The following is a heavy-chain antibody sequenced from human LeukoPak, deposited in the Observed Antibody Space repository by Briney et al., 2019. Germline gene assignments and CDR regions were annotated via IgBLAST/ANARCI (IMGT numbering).Heavy chain of an antibody. CDR1: GWSFNDYY. CDR3: TRMTTGHDY. D-gene: IGHD4-17*01. CDR2: INHSGYT. Sequence: KPSETLSLTCAVYGWSFNDYYWSWVRQTPGKGLEWIGEINHSGYTNDSPSLKSRVTLSIDTSRKQFSLNLRSVTVADTGIYYCTRMTTGHDYWGQGTLVTVSS. J-gene: IGHJ4*02. V-gene: IGHV4-34*01.